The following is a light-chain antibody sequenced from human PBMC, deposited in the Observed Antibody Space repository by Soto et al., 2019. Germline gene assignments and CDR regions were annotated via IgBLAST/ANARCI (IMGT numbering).Light chain of an antibody. CDR1: SSNIGSNT. J-gene: IGLJ1*01. CDR2: SNN. CDR3: SSWDDSLNGYV. V-gene: IGLV1-44*01. Sequence: QSLLAQPPSASGAPGQMVTISCSGSSSNIGSNTVNWYQQLPGTAPKLLIYSNNQRPSGVPDRFSGTKSGTSASLAISGLPSEDEADYYCSSWDDSLNGYVFGTGTKLTVL.